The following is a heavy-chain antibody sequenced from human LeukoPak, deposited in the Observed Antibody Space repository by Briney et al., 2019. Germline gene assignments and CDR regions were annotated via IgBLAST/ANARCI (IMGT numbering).Heavy chain of an antibody. V-gene: IGHV4-59*01. Sequence: PSETLSLTCTVSGGSISSYYWSWIRQTPGKGLEWIGYIYYSGSTNFNPSLKSRVTISVDTSKNQFSLKMSSVTAADTAVYFCARGGPRGYYYDYYMDVWGKETTVTISS. CDR1: GGSISSYY. CDR3: ARGGPRGYYYDYYMDV. CDR2: IYYSGST. J-gene: IGHJ6*03.